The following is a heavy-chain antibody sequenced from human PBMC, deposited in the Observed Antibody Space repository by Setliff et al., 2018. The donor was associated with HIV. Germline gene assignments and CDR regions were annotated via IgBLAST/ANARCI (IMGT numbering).Heavy chain of an antibody. CDR3: ARDLYYGANYYYYYMDV. J-gene: IGHJ6*03. CDR1: GYTFTGYY. D-gene: IGHD4-17*01. CDR2: INPNSGGT. Sequence: ASVKVSCKASGYTFTGYYMHWVRQAPGQGLEWMGWINPNSGGTNYAQKFQGRVTMTRDTSISTACMELSRLRSDDTAVYYCARDLYYGANYYYYYMDVWGKGTTVTVSS. V-gene: IGHV1-2*02.